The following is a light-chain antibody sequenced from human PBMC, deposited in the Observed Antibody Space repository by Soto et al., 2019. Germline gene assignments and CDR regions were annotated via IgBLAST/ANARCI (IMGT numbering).Light chain of an antibody. V-gene: IGLV1-47*01. Sequence: QSVLTQPPSASGTPGQRVTISCSGSSSNIGNNDVYWYQQLPGTAPKLLIYRNTQRPSGVPDRFSGSKSGTSASLAISGRRSEDEADYYCAARDDSLVFGGGTKLTVL. CDR3: AARDDSLV. J-gene: IGLJ2*01. CDR2: RNT. CDR1: SSNIGNND.